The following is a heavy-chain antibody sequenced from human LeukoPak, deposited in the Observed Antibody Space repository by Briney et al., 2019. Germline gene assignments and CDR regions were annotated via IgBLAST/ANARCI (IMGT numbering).Heavy chain of an antibody. Sequence: PSETLSLTCTVCGGSISSGGYYWSWIRQHPGKGLEWIGYIYYSGSTYYNPSLKSRVTISVDTSKNQFSLKLSSVTAADTAVYFCARGPDSSGYYYFDYWGQGTLVTVSS. J-gene: IGHJ4*02. CDR2: IYYSGST. V-gene: IGHV4-31*03. CDR3: ARGPDSSGYYYFDY. D-gene: IGHD3-22*01. CDR1: GGSISSGGYY.